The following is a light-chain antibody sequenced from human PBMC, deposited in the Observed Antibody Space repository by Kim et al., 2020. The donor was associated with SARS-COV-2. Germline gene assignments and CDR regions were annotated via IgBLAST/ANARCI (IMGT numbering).Light chain of an antibody. CDR3: QVWDTSGDREV. CDR1: NIGSKS. CDR2: YDT. Sequence: SYELTQPPSVSVAPGKTARITCGGDNIGSKSVHWYQQKPGQAPVLVIYYDTDRPSGIPERFSGSTSGNTATLTISRVEAGDEADYYCQVWDTSGDREVFGGGTKLTVL. V-gene: IGLV3-21*04. J-gene: IGLJ2*01.